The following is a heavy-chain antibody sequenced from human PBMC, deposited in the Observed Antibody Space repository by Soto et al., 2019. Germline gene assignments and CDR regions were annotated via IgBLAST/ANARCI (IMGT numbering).Heavy chain of an antibody. V-gene: IGHV4-59*01. CDR2: IYYSGST. CDR1: GASISSYY. D-gene: IGHD3-10*01. Sequence: LTCTVSGASISSYYWNWIRQPPGKGLEWIGDIYYSGSTNYSPSLKSRVTISVDTSKNQFSLKLSSVTAADSAVYYCARLSGDYYGSDVWGQGTTVTVSS. CDR3: ARLSGDYYGSDV. J-gene: IGHJ6*02.